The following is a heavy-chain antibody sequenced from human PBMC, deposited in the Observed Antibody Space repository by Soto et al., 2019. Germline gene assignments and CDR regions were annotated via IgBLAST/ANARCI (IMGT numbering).Heavy chain of an antibody. J-gene: IGHJ6*02. D-gene: IGHD2-2*01. CDR3: ARCAFLLLPAARSYDYYYGMDV. Sequence: ASVKVFGKTSGGTFSSDSISWVRQAPGQGLEWMGGIIPIFGTANYAQKFQGRVTITADESTSTAYMERSSLRSDDTAVYYCARCAFLLLPAARSYDYYYGMDVWGQGTRVTVSS. V-gene: IGHV1-69*13. CDR2: IIPIFGTA. CDR1: GGTFSSDS.